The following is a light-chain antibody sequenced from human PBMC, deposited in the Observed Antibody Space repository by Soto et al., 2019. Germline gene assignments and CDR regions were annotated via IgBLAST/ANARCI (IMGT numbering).Light chain of an antibody. CDR2: EAS. J-gene: IGKJ3*01. V-gene: IGKV1-33*01. CDR3: QQYHSLPST. CDR1: QDISKY. Sequence: DIQMTQSPSSLSASVGDRITITCQASQDISKYLIWYQQTPGKAPKFLIYEASNLERGVPSRFSGSGSGTDFTFTINSLQPEDIATYYCQQYHSLPSTFGPETKLDIK.